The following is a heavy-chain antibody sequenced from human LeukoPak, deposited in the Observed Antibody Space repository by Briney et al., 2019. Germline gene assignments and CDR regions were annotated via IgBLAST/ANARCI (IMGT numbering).Heavy chain of an antibody. CDR2: IRYDGSNK. Sequence: GGSLRLSCAASGFTFSSYGMHWVRQAPGKGLEWVAFIRYDGSNKYYADSVKARFTISRDNSKNTLYLQMNSLRAEDTAVYYCARVGYSSSWTIFYYYYMDVWGKGTTVTVSS. CDR1: GFTFSSYG. D-gene: IGHD6-13*01. J-gene: IGHJ6*03. CDR3: ARVGYSSSWTIFYYYYMDV. V-gene: IGHV3-30*02.